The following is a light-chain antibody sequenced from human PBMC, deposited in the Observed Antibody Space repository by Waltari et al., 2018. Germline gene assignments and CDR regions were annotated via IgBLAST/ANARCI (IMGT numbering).Light chain of an antibody. V-gene: IGLV1-44*01. CDR1: SSNIGSKS. J-gene: IGLJ2*01. Sequence: QSVLTQPPSVSGTPGQRVSISCSGGSSNIGSKSVNWYQQVPGTAPKLLIYSNNQLPSGVPDRCSGSRSGTSASLAISGLQSEDEADYYCATWDDSLNGLFGGGTRLTVL. CDR2: SNN. CDR3: ATWDDSLNGL.